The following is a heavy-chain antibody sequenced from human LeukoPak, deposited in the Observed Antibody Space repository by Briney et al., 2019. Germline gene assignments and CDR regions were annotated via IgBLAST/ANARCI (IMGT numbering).Heavy chain of an antibody. CDR3: ARDPNWDSWFDP. CDR2: ISHNGNA. Sequence: PSETLSLTCAVSGYSVGTAYYWVWIRQPPGKGLEWLGTISHNGNAYYNPSLKGRLTMSVETAKNQFSLHLNSVTAADTAVYFCARDPNWDSWFDPWGQGALVTVSS. D-gene: IGHD3-16*01. CDR1: GYSVGTAYY. J-gene: IGHJ5*02. V-gene: IGHV4-38-2*02.